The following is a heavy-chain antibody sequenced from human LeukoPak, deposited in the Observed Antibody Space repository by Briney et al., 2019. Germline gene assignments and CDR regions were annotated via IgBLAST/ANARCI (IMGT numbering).Heavy chain of an antibody. D-gene: IGHD1-26*01. CDR2: IYDSGSA. V-gene: IGHV4-59*08. CDR3: ARHSGSRLWGFDY. Sequence: SETLSLTCTVSGASITSYYWGWIRQPPGKGLEWIGYIYDSGSADYNPSLKSRVSISVDTSKSQFSLKLRSVTAADTAVYYCARHSGSRLWGFDYWGQGSLVTVSS. J-gene: IGHJ4*02. CDR1: GASITSYY.